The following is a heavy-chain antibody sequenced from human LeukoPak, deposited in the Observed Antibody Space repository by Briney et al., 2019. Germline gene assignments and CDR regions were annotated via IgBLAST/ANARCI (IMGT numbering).Heavy chain of an antibody. CDR3: AKGDCSSGSCYFDY. J-gene: IGHJ4*02. Sequence: PGGSLRLSCAVSGLTYSAQYMSWIRQAPGKGLEWISYISNSGSYTNYADSVRGRFTFSRDSARNALYLQMNSLRAEDTAVYYCAKGDCSSGSCYFDYWGQGSQVTVSS. V-gene: IGHV3-11*05. CDR1: GLTYSAQY. CDR2: ISNSGSYT. D-gene: IGHD2-15*01.